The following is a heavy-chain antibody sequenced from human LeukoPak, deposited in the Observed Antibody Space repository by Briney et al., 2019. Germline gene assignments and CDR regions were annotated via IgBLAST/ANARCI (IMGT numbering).Heavy chain of an antibody. V-gene: IGHV4-61*02. CDR2: IYTSGST. J-gene: IGHJ3*02. CDR3: ARDRIRFLEWLPNDAFDI. D-gene: IGHD3-3*01. CDR1: GGSISSGSYY. Sequence: PSETLSLTCTVSGGSISSGSYYWSWIRQPAGKGLEWIGRIYTSGSTNYNPSLKSRVTMSVDTSKNQFSLKLSSVTAADTAVYYCARDRIRFLEWLPNDAFDIWGQGTMVTVSS.